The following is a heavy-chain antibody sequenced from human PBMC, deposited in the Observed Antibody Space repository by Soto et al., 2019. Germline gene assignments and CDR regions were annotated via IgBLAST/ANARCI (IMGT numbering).Heavy chain of an antibody. J-gene: IGHJ3*02. CDR1: GFTFSSYA. D-gene: IGHD1-26*01. CDR3: AKDRLVDQNAFDI. CDR2: ISGSGGST. Sequence: GGSLRLSCAASGFTFSSYAMSWVRQAPGKGLEWVSAISGSGGSTYYADSVKGRFTIPRDNSKNTLYLQMNSLRAEDTAVYYCAKDRLVDQNAFDIWGQGTMVTVSS. V-gene: IGHV3-23*01.